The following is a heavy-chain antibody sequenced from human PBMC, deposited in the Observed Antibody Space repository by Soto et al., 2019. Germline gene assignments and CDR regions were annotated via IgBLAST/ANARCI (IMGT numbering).Heavy chain of an antibody. CDR2: VWYDGTTK. CDR3: ATVDNYYGSVF. V-gene: IGHV3-33*01. Sequence: QVQLVESGGGVVQPGTSLRLSCAASGSTFSNYGMHWVRQAPGKGLEWVAVVWYDGTTKFYPDSVKGVFTISRDNSNNTLYLQMNSLRVEDTAVYYCATVDNYYGSVFWGQGTLVTVSS. D-gene: IGHD3-10*01. CDR1: GSTFSNYG. J-gene: IGHJ4*02.